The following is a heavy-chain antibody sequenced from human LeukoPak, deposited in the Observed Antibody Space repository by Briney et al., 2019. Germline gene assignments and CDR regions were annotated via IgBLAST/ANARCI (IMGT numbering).Heavy chain of an antibody. D-gene: IGHD5-12*01. CDR2: INPSGGST. Sequence: ASVKVSCKASGYTFTSYYMHWVRQAPGQGLEWMGIINPSGGSTSYAQKFQGRVTMTRDTSTSTVYMELSSLRSEDTAVYYCVVATIDDGASDYWGQGTLVTVSS. V-gene: IGHV1-46*01. CDR1: GYTFTSYY. CDR3: VVATIDDGASDY. J-gene: IGHJ4*02.